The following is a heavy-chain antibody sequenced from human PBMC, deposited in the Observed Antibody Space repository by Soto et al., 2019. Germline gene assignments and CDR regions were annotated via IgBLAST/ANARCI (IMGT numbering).Heavy chain of an antibody. CDR1: GLTFSSYA. V-gene: IGHV3-23*01. CDR2: ISGSGLST. D-gene: IGHD6-6*01. J-gene: IGHJ4*02. Sequence: GSLRLSGAASGLTFSSYAMSWVRQAPGKGLEWVSDISGSGLSTYYADSVKGRFTISRDNSKDTLYLQMNSLRAEDTAVYFCANGGMAALPFEYWGQGTLVTVSS. CDR3: ANGGMAALPFEY.